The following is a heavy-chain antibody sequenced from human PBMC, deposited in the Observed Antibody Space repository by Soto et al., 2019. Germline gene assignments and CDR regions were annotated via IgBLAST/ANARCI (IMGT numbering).Heavy chain of an antibody. V-gene: IGHV4-30-4*01. J-gene: IGHJ6*02. Sequence: SETLSLTCTVSGVSISSGDFYWIWIRPPPWKGLEWIGYIYYSGSTYYNPSLKSRVTISVDTSKNQFSLKLSSVTAADTAVYYCAIETGILTGYSAYYYGMDVWGQGRTVT. CDR1: GVSISSGDFY. CDR3: AIETGILTGYSAYYYGMDV. CDR2: IYYSGST. D-gene: IGHD3-9*01.